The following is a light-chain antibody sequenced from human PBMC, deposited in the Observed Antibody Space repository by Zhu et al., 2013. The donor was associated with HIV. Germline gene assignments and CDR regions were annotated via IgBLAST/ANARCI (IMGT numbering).Light chain of an antibody. CDR1: NIETKS. V-gene: IGLV3-21*01. Sequence: YVLTQPPSVPVAPGQTARITCGGDNIETKSVHWYRQKPGLAPVLVMYDDADRPSGIPERFSGSNSGNTATLTISGVQVGDEADYYCQVWDPTTDFYAFGPGTMVTVL. J-gene: IGLJ1*01. CDR2: DDA. CDR3: QVWDPTTDFYA.